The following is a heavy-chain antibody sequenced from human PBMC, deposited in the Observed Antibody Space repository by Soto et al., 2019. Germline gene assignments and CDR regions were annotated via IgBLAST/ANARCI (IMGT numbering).Heavy chain of an antibody. CDR3: ATMGTPVTGLYYFDY. D-gene: IGHD4-17*01. CDR1: GGSISSGNYY. Sequence: PSETLSLTCTVSGGSISSGNYYWSWIRQPPGKGLEWIGFISYSGTTHYSASLRSRVSISVDTSKNQFSLDLSSVTAAVTAVYYCATMGTPVTGLYYFDYWGQGTLVTVSS. J-gene: IGHJ4*02. CDR2: ISYSGTT. V-gene: IGHV4-30-4*01.